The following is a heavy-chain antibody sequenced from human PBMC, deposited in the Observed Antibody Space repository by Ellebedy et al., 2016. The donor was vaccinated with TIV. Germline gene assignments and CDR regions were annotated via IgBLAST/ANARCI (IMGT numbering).Heavy chain of an antibody. D-gene: IGHD3-22*01. Sequence: AASVKVSCKASGYTFTSDAINWVRQAPGQGLEWMGWINTHTGNPMYAQGFTGRFVFSLDTSVSTAYLHISSLKAEDTALYYCARGYDSSGYPLNFDYWGQGTLVTVSS. V-gene: IGHV7-4-1*02. J-gene: IGHJ4*02. CDR2: INTHTGNP. CDR3: ARGYDSSGYPLNFDY. CDR1: GYTFTSDA.